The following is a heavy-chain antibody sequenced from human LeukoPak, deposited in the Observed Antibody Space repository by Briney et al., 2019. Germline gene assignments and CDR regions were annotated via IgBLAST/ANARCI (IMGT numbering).Heavy chain of an antibody. V-gene: IGHV4-4*07. J-gene: IGHJ4*02. Sequence: SETLSLTCTVSGDSISCYSWICIRQPAGKGLEWIGPMCISGNTKYNPSLKSRVTISVDTSKNQFSLKLSSVTAADTAVYYCARVAMAENYYDSSGYFDYWGQGTLVTVSS. D-gene: IGHD3-22*01. CDR3: ARVAMAENYYDSSGYFDY. CDR1: GDSISCYS. CDR2: MCISGNT.